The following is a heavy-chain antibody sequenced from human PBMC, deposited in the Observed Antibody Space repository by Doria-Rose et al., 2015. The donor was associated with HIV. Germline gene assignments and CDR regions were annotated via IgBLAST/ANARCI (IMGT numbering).Heavy chain of an antibody. D-gene: IGHD6-13*01. CDR3: ARIKSSRWYHKYYFDF. J-gene: IGHJ4*02. CDR1: GVSLSSPGMG. Sequence: QITLKESGPVLVKPTETLTLTCTVSGVSLSSPGMGVSRIRQPPGKALEWLANIFSDDERSYKTSLKSRLTISRGTSKSQVVLTMTDMDPVGTATYYCARIKSSRWYHKYYFDFWGQGTLVIVSA. CDR2: IFSDDER. V-gene: IGHV2-26*01.